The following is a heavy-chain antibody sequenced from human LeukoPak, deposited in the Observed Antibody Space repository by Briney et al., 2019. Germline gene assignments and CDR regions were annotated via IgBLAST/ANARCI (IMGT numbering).Heavy chain of an antibody. CDR2: ISGSGGST. J-gene: IGHJ4*02. Sequence: GSLRLSCAASGFTFSSYAISWVRQAPGKGLEWVSAISGSGGSTYYADSVKGRFTISRDNSKNTLYLQMNSLRAEDTAVYYCAKVYRYSGGLYYWGQGTLVTVSS. D-gene: IGHD6-19*01. CDR1: GFTFSSYA. V-gene: IGHV3-23*01. CDR3: AKVYRYSGGLYY.